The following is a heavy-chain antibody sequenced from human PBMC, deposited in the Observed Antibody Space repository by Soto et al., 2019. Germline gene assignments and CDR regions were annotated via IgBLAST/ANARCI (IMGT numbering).Heavy chain of an antibody. CDR2: INAGNGNT. D-gene: IGHD3-22*01. V-gene: IGHV1-3*01. CDR3: AAPDYYDTWFDP. Sequence: ASVKVSCKASGYTFTSYAMHWVRQAPGQRLEWMGWINAGNGNTKYSQKFQGRVTITRDTSASTAYMELSSLRSEDTAVYYCAAPDYYDTWFDPSGQGTLVTVSS. CDR1: GYTFTSYA. J-gene: IGHJ5*02.